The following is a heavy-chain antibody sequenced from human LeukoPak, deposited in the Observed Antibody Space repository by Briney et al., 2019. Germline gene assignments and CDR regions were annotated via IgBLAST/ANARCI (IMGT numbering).Heavy chain of an antibody. Sequence: GGSLRLSCAASGFTFDDYAMNWVRQAPGKGLEWVSGISGFGGSTYYAPSVKGRLTISRDNFGNMLYLHLDSLRVEDTAIYYCARRSGSSWSSFDYWGQGALVTVSS. V-gene: IGHV3-23*01. D-gene: IGHD6-13*01. CDR1: GFTFDDYA. CDR2: ISGFGGST. J-gene: IGHJ4*02. CDR3: ARRSGSSWSSFDY.